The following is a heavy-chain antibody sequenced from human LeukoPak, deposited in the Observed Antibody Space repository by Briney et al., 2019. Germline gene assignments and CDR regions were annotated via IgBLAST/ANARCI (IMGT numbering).Heavy chain of an antibody. CDR2: FDPEDGET. D-gene: IGHD3-3*01. V-gene: IGHV1-24*01. CDR1: GYTLTELS. CDR3: ATAFLVFGVAAVSGYYYGMDV. J-gene: IGHJ6*02. Sequence: ASVKVSCKVSGYTLTELSMHWVRQAPGKGLEWMGGFDPEDGETIYAQKFQGRVTMTEDTSTDTAYMELSSLRSEDTAVYYCATAFLVFGVAAVSGYYYGMDVWGQGTTVTVSS.